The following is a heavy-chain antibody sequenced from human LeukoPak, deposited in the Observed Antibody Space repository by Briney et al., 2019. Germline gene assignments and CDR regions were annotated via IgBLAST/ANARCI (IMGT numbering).Heavy chain of an antibody. J-gene: IGHJ4*02. Sequence: PSETLSLTCAVYGGSFSGYYWSWIRRPPGKGLEWIGEINHSGSTNYNPSLKSRVTISVDTSKNQFSLKLSSVTAADTAVYYCARANSGWYNFLDYWGQGTLVTVSS. CDR1: GGSFSGYY. D-gene: IGHD6-19*01. V-gene: IGHV4-34*01. CDR2: INHSGST. CDR3: ARANSGWYNFLDY.